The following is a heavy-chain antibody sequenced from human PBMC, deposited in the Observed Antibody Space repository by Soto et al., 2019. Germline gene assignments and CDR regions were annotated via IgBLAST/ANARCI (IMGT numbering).Heavy chain of an antibody. CDR3: ARVRDY. J-gene: IGHJ4*02. V-gene: IGHV4-30-2*01. CDR2: MYHSGST. D-gene: IGHD3-3*01. CDR1: GGSISSGGYS. Sequence: SETLSLTCAVPGGSISSGGYSWSWIRQPPGKGLEWIGYMYHSGSTYYNPSLKSRVTISIDRSKNQFSLKLSSVTAADTAVYYCARVRDYWGQGTLVTVSS.